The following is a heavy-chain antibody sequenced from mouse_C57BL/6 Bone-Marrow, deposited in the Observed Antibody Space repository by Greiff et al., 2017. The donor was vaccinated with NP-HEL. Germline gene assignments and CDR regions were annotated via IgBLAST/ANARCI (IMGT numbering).Heavy chain of an antibody. J-gene: IGHJ4*01. CDR3: ARSSYYGSYYAMDY. V-gene: IGHV1-69*01. D-gene: IGHD1-1*01. CDR1: GYTFTSYW. Sequence: VQLQQSGAELVMPGASVKLSCKASGYTFTSYWMHWVKQRPGQGLEWIGEIDPSDSYTNYNQKFKGKSTLTVDKSSSTAYMQLSSLTSEDSAVYYCARSSYYGSYYAMDYWGQGTSVTVSS. CDR2: IDPSDSYT.